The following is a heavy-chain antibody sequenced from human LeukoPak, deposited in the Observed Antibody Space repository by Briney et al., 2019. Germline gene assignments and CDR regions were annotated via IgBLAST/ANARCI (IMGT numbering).Heavy chain of an antibody. V-gene: IGHV3-23*01. CDR3: TKDPHAVATPRVY. CDR1: GFTFSSYG. CDR2: ISASGGDT. J-gene: IGHJ4*02. Sequence: HSGGSLRLSCAASGFTFSSYGMGWVRQTPGRGLEWVSSISASGGDTYYLDSVTGRFTISRDNSKNTLYLQMNSLRAEDTAVYYCTKDPHAVATPRVYWGQGILVTVSS. D-gene: IGHD2-21*02.